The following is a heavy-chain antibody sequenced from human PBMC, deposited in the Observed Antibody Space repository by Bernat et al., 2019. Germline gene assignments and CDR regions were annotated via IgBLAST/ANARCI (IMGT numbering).Heavy chain of an antibody. CDR1: GFTFEDYA. CDR3: ARDRKDSSGYYPSGSLDY. V-gene: IGHV3-9*01. D-gene: IGHD3-22*01. J-gene: IGHJ4*02. CDR2: INWNGANI. Sequence: EVQLVESGGGLVQPDRSLRLSCAAFGFTFEDYAMHWVRQAPGKGLEWVSTINWNGANIIYADSVKGRFTISRDNAKNSLYLQMNSLRDEDTAVYYCARDRKDSSGYYPSGSLDYWGQGTLVTVSS.